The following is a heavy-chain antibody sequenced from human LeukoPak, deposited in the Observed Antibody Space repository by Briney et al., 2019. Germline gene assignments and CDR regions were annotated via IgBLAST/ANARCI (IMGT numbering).Heavy chain of an antibody. J-gene: IGHJ4*02. D-gene: IGHD3-9*01. CDR3: AKGYYFDILSGYSSLDS. V-gene: IGHV3-74*01. CDR1: GFTFSSYW. Sequence: GGSLRLSCAASGFTFSSYWMHWVRQAPGKGLVWVSRINSDGSSTSYADSVKGRFTISRDNSKNTLYLQMNSLRAEDTAAYYCAKGYYFDILSGYSSLDSWGQGTLVTVSS. CDR2: INSDGSST.